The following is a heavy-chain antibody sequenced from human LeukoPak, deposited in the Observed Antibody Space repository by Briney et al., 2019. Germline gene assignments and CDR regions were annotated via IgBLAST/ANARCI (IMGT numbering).Heavy chain of an antibody. V-gene: IGHV3-64D*06. CDR1: GFTFSSYA. J-gene: IGHJ3*02. D-gene: IGHD6-19*01. CDR3: ANGPSSYAEGAFDI. Sequence: GGSLRLSCSASGFTFSSYAMHWVRQAPGKGLEYVSAISSNGGSTYYADSVKGRFTISRDNSKNTLYLQMSSLRVEDTAVYYCANGPSSYAEGAFDIWGQGTMVTVSS. CDR2: ISSNGGST.